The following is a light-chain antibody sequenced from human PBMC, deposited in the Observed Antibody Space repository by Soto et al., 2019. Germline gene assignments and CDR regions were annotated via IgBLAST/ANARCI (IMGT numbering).Light chain of an antibody. CDR3: SSYAGITPYV. CDR1: SSDVGGYNY. Sequence: QSVLTQPASVSGSPGQPITISCTGTSSDVGGYNYVSWYQQHPGKAPKLMIYEVSKRPSGVPDRFSGSKSGNTASLTVSGLQAEDEADYYCSSYAGITPYVFGTGTKVTVL. CDR2: EVS. V-gene: IGLV2-8*01. J-gene: IGLJ1*01.